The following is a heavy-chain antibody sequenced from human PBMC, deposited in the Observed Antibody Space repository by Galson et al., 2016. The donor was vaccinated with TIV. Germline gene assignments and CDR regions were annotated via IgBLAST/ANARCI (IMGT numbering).Heavy chain of an antibody. J-gene: IGHJ6*02. Sequence: SLRLPCAASGFIFSNHAMSWVRQAPRKGLEWVSAINSGGDKAYYEDIVKGRFTISRDNAQNTVHLQMNSLRADDTSVYFSEMTPGRPPYYYYGVYAWGHGTTVTVSS. CDR2: INSGGDKA. CDR3: EMTPGRPPYYYYGVYA. CDR1: GFIFSNHA. V-gene: IGHV3-23*01. D-gene: IGHD1-1*01.